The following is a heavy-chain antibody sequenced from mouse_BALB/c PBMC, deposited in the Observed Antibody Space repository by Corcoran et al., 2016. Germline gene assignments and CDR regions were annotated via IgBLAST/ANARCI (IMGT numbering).Heavy chain of an antibody. V-gene: IGHV14-3*02. D-gene: IGHD1-1*01. CDR2: IDPANGNT. CDR1: GFNIKDTY. Sequence: EVQLQQSGAELVKPGASVKLSCTASGFNIKDTYMHWVKQRPEQGLEWIGRIDPANGNTKYDPKFQGKATITADTSSNTAYLQLSSLTSEDTAVYYCAYYYGSFMDYWGQGTSVTVSS. CDR3: AYYYGSFMDY. J-gene: IGHJ4*01.